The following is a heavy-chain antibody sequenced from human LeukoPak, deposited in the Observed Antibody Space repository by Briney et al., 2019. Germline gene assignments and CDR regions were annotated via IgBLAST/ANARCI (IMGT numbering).Heavy chain of an antibody. CDR2: IYSGGRT. CDR3: AIYDSSGYYNY. J-gene: IGHJ4*02. D-gene: IGHD3-22*01. V-gene: IGHV3-53*01. Sequence: VRQAPGKGLEWVSVIYSGGRTFYADSVRGRFTISRDNSKNTLYLQMNSLRAEDTAVYYCAIYDSSGYYNYWGQGTLVTVSS.